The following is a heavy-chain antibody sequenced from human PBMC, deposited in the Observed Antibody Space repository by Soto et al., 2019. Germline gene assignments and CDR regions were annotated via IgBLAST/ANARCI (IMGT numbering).Heavy chain of an antibody. CDR2: ISARGRT. CDR1: GDSISNFY. D-gene: IGHD2-8*01. V-gene: IGHV4-4*07. CDR3: ARGMGRDFDL. J-gene: IGHJ2*01. Sequence: QVQLHESGPGLVKPSETLSLTCTVSGDSISNFYWSWIRPPTGKGLESLGRISARGRTNNNPSLQSRVAMSLDTSKDQFYLRLTSLSAADTAVYFCARGMGRDFDLWGRGTLVTVFS.